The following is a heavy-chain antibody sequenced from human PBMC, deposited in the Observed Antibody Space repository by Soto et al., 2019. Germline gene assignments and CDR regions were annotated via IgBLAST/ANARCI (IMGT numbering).Heavy chain of an antibody. CDR2: VANSGTT. D-gene: IGHD1-7*01. CDR3: AIAGNYRSFDC. V-gene: IGHV4-61*01. Sequence: SATLSLTCTVSGDSVGSRTSYWSWIRQPPGKGLEWIGYVANSGTTNYNTSLKPRATLSMYTSNNQFSLKLASVTAADTAGYYCAIAGNYRSFDCGGQGVLGTVSA. CDR1: GDSVGSRTSY. J-gene: IGHJ4*02.